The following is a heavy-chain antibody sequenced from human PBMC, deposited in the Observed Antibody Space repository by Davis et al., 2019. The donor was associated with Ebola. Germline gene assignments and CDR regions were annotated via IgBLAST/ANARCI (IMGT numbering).Heavy chain of an antibody. CDR2: ISWNSGSI. CDR3: VKVGGYGDYVGRYYYGMDV. CDR1: GFTFDDYA. V-gene: IGHV3-9*01. Sequence: PGGSLRLSCAASGFTFDDYAMHWVRQAPGKGLEWVSGISWNSGSIGYADSVKGRFTISRDNAKNSLYLQMNSLRAEDTALYYCVKVGGYGDYVGRYYYGMDVWGQGTTVTVSS. D-gene: IGHD4-17*01. J-gene: IGHJ6*02.